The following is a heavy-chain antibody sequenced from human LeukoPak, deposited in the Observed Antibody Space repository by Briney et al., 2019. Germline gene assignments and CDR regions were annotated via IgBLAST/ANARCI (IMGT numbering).Heavy chain of an antibody. CDR1: GGSFSGYY. CDR3: ARYYYDSSGYPAFDY. V-gene: IGHV4-34*01. Sequence: SETLSLTCAVYGGSFSGYYWSWIRQPPGKGLEWIGEINHSGSTNYNPSLKSRVTISVDTSKNQCSLKLSSVTAADTAVYYCARYYYDSSGYPAFDYWGQGTLVTVSS. J-gene: IGHJ4*02. D-gene: IGHD3-22*01. CDR2: INHSGST.